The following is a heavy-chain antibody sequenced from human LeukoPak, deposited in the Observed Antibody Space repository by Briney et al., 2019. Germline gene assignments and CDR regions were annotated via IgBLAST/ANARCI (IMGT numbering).Heavy chain of an antibody. CDR1: GGTFSRYA. J-gene: IGHJ5*02. D-gene: IGHD5-18*01. CDR3: ARALPHRRLMDTTMEQHWFDP. Sequence: GASVKVSCKASGGTFSRYAMSWVRQAPGQGLEWMGGIIPIFGTASFAQKFQGKVTITADESTGTAYMELSSLRSEDTAVYYCARALPHRRLMDTTMEQHWFDPWGQGTLVTVSS. V-gene: IGHV1-69*13. CDR2: IIPIFGTA.